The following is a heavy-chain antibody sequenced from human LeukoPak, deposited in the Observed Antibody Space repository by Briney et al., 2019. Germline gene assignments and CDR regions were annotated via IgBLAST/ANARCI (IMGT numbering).Heavy chain of an antibody. CDR2: IKQDGSEK. CDR3: ARDYSATGGKDY. V-gene: IGHV3-7*01. D-gene: IGHD1-14*01. J-gene: IGHJ4*02. CDR1: GFTFDDYG. Sequence: GGSLRLSCAASGFTFDDYGMSWVRQAPGKGLEWVANIKQDGSEKHYVDSVKGRFTISRDNAKNSLYLQMNSLRAEDTAVYYCARDYSATGGKDYWGQGTLVTVSS.